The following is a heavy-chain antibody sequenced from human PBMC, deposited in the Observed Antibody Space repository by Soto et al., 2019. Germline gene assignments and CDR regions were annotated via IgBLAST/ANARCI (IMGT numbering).Heavy chain of an antibody. CDR1: GGSFNGYY. V-gene: IGHV4-34*01. D-gene: IGHD3-10*01. CDR3: AKGPQGGYYDSGSFYSSVY. CDR2: INHSGSA. J-gene: IGHJ4*02. Sequence: SETLSLTCAVYGGSFNGYYWSWIRQPPGKGLEWIGEINHSGSANYNPTFKSRVSISVDTSKNQLSLQLSSVTAADTAVYYCAKGPQGGYYDSGSFYSSVYWGQGPLVTVSS.